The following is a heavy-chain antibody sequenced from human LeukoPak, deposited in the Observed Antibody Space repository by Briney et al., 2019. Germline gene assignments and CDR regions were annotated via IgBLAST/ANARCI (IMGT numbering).Heavy chain of an antibody. CDR2: ISSSSYI. J-gene: IGHJ1*01. CDR3: ARVRGFLEDPN. V-gene: IGHV3-21*01. D-gene: IGHD3-3*01. CDR1: GFTFSSYS. Sequence: GGSLRLSCAASGFTFSSYSMNWVRQAPGKGLEWVSSISSSSYIYYADSVKGRFTISRDNAKNSLYLQMNSLRAEDTAVYYCARVRGFLEDPNWGQGTLVTVSS.